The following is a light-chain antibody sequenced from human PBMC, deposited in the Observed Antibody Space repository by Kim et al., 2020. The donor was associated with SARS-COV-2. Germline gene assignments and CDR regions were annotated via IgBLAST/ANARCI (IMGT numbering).Light chain of an antibody. J-gene: IGLJ1*01. Sequence: SITISCTGTSSDVGGYKYVSWYQQPPGKAPKLVIYEVDNRPSGVSIRFSGSKSGNTASLTISGLQAEDEADYYCSSYIRGSTNYVFGTGTKVTVL. CDR2: EVD. CDR3: SSYIRGSTNYV. CDR1: SSDVGGYKY. V-gene: IGLV2-14*01.